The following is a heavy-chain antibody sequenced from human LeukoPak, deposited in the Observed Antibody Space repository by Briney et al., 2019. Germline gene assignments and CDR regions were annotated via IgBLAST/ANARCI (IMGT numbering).Heavy chain of an antibody. Sequence: GRSLRLSCAASGFTFSSYAMHWVRQAPGKGLEWVAVISYDGSNKYYADSVKGRFTISRDNSKNTLYLQMNSLRAEDTAVYYWARDQNYDSSGLYGAFDIWGQGTMVTVSS. CDR1: GFTFSSYA. V-gene: IGHV3-30-3*01. CDR2: ISYDGSNK. D-gene: IGHD3-22*01. CDR3: ARDQNYDSSGLYGAFDI. J-gene: IGHJ3*02.